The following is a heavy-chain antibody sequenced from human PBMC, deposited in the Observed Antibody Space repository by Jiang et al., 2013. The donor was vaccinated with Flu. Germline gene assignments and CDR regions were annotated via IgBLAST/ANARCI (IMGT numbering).Heavy chain of an antibody. Sequence: WVRQMPGKGLEWMGIIYPGDSDTRYSPSFQGQVTISADKSISTAYLQWSSLKASDTAMYYCARLSPGNIRAAPVGYWGQGTLVTVSS. V-gene: IGHV5-51*01. CDR3: ARLSPGNIRAAPVGY. CDR2: IYPGDSDT. D-gene: IGHD6-13*01. J-gene: IGHJ4*02.